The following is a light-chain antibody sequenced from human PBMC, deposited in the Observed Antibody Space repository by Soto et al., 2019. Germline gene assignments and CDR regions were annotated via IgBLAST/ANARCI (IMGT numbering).Light chain of an antibody. V-gene: IGKV3-20*01. CDR3: QHYGGSLPVT. Sequence: IVLTKSPGTLSLSPGERATLSCRASQSVTSNYLAWYQQKPGQAPALLIYGASSRATGIPDRFSGSGSGTAFTRTSSRLEPEDFAVYYCQHYGGSLPVTFGQGTRLEIK. CDR2: GAS. CDR1: QSVTSNY. J-gene: IGKJ5*01.